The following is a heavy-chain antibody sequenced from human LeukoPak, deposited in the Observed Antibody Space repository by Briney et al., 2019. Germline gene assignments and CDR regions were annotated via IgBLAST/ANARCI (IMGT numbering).Heavy chain of an antibody. D-gene: IGHD5-24*01. V-gene: IGHV3-15*01. CDR3: TTDPRRDGYNGYYFDY. CDR2: IKSKTDGGTT. Sequence: GRSLRLSCAASGFTFSNAWMSWVRQAPGKGLEWVGRIKSKTDGGTTDYAAPVKGRFTISRDDSKNTLYLQMNSLKTEDTAVYYCTTDPRRDGYNGYYFDYWGQGTLVTVSS. CDR1: GFTFSNAW. J-gene: IGHJ4*02.